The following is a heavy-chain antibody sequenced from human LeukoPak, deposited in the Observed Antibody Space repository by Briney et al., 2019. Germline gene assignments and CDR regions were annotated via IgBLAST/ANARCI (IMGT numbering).Heavy chain of an antibody. CDR2: ISSGSSYI. D-gene: IGHD1-26*01. CDR3: ARQVGVDDAFDI. Sequence: GGSLRLSCAASGFTFSSYSMNWVRQAPGKGLEWVSSISSGSSYIFHADSVKGRFTISRDNAKNSLYLQMNSLRAEDTAVYYCARQVGVDDAFDIWGQGTMVTISS. CDR1: GFTFSSYS. V-gene: IGHV3-21*01. J-gene: IGHJ3*02.